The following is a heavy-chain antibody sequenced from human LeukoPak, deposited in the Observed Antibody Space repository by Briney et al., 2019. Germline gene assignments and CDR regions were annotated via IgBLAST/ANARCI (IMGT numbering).Heavy chain of an antibody. J-gene: IGHJ4*02. Sequence: GGSLRLSCAASGFTFSSYAMHWVRQAPGKGLEWVAVISYDGSNKYYADSVKGRFTISRDNSKNTLYLQVNSLRAEDTAVYYCARDNWRGSYYFDYWGQGTLVTVSS. V-gene: IGHV3-30-3*01. CDR3: ARDNWRGSYYFDY. CDR1: GFTFSSYA. CDR2: ISYDGSNK. D-gene: IGHD1-26*01.